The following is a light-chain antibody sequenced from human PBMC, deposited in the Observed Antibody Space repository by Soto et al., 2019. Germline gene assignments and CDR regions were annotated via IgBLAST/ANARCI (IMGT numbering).Light chain of an antibody. CDR3: QQYGSSAWT. V-gene: IGKV3-20*01. CDR2: VAS. J-gene: IGKJ1*01. Sequence: EIVLTQSPGTLSLSPGERATLSCRASQSVSSNYLAGYQQKPGQAPRLLIYVASNRASGIPDRFSGSGSGTDFTLTIIRLEPEDFAVYYCQQYGSSAWTFGQGTKVEIK. CDR1: QSVSSNY.